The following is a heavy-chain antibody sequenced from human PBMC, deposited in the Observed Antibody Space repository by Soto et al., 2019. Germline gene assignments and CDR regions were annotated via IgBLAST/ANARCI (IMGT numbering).Heavy chain of an antibody. Sequence: QVQLVQSGAEVRKPGSSVKVSCKASVGTFSRHAISWVRQAPGQGLEWMGGIIPIFGTANHAQKFQGRVTIIADESTSTVYMELSSLRSEDTAIYYCARGWGYDSTDYYYAYWCQGTLVIVSS. J-gene: IGHJ4*02. CDR1: VGTFSRHA. V-gene: IGHV1-69*01. CDR3: ARGWGYDSTDYYYAY. D-gene: IGHD3-22*01. CDR2: IIPIFGTA.